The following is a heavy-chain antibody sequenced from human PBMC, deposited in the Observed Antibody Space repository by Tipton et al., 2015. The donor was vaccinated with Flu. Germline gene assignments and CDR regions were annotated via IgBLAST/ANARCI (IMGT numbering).Heavy chain of an antibody. CDR3: ARGLSSGWYSAGYFDY. Sequence: TLSHTCTVSGGSISSGGYYWSWIRQHPGKGLEWIGCIYYEGNTYYNPTLKSRVTISVDTSKAQFSLNLTSVTDADTAVYYCARGLSSGWYSAGYFDYWGQGIRVSVSS. CDR2: IYYEGNT. D-gene: IGHD6-19*01. CDR1: GGSISSGGYY. V-gene: IGHV4-31*03. J-gene: IGHJ4*02.